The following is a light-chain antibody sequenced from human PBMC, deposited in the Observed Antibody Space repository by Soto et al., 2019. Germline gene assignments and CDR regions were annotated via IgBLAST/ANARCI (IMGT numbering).Light chain of an antibody. J-gene: IGKJ2*01. CDR2: KAS. V-gene: IGKV1-5*03. Sequence: DIQMTQSPSTLSASVGDRVTITCRASQSISNWLAWYQQKPGKAPKVLIYKASSLQSGVPSRFSGSGSGTEFPLTISSVQPDDFATYCCQQYDSYPYTFGRGTKLEIK. CDR3: QQYDSYPYT. CDR1: QSISNW.